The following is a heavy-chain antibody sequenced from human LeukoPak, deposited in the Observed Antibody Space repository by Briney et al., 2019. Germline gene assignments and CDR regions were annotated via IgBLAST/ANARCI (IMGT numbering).Heavy chain of an antibody. V-gene: IGHV3-21*01. CDR3: ARDRVGATILFDY. Sequence: GGSLRLSCAASGFTFSTYSMNWVRQAPGKGLEWVSSISGSSYIYSADSVKGRFTISRDNAKNSLYLQMNSLRAEDTAVYYCARDRVGATILFDYWGQGTLVTVSS. CDR2: ISGSSYI. CDR1: GFTFSTYS. D-gene: IGHD1-26*01. J-gene: IGHJ4*02.